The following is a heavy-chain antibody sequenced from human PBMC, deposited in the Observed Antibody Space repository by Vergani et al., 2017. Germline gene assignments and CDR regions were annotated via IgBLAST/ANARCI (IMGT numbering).Heavy chain of an antibody. V-gene: IGHV1-2*02. J-gene: IGHJ3*02. D-gene: IGHD6-13*01. CDR1: GYTFTGYY. CDR2: INPNSGGT. Sequence: VQLVQSGAEVKTPGASVKVSCKASGYTFTGYYMHWVRQAPGQGLEWMGWINPNSGGTNYAQKFQGRVTITRDTSASTAYMELSSLRSEDTAVYYCARYSSSWYLDAFDIWGQGTMVTVSS. CDR3: ARYSSSWYLDAFDI.